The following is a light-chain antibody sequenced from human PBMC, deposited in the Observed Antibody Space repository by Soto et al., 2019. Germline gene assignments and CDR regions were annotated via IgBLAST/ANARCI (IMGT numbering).Light chain of an antibody. CDR3: QQYGNSPIT. CDR1: QSVSSSY. CDR2: GTS. Sequence: ENVLTQSPVTLSLSPGESATLSCRASQSVSSSYLAWYQQKPGQAPRLLIYGTSSRATGIPDRFSGSGSGTDFTLTISRLEPEDFAVYYCQQYGNSPITFGQGTRLEIK. V-gene: IGKV3-20*01. J-gene: IGKJ5*01.